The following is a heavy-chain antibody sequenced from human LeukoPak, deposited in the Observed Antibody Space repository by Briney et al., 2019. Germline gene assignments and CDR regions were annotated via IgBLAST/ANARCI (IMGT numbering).Heavy chain of an antibody. J-gene: IGHJ6*02. Sequence: SETLSLTCAVYGGSFSGYYWSWIRQPPGKGLEWIGEINHSGSTNYNPSLKSRVTMSVDTSKNQFSLKLSSVTAADTAVYYCAREMVTMVRGVIYGMDVWGQGTTVTVSS. V-gene: IGHV4-34*01. CDR3: AREMVTMVRGVIYGMDV. CDR1: GGSFSGYY. D-gene: IGHD3-10*01. CDR2: INHSGST.